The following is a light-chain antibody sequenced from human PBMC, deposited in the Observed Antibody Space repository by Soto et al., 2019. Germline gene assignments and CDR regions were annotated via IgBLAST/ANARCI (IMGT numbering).Light chain of an antibody. CDR1: QSISTW. J-gene: IGKJ1*01. Sequence: DIQMTQSPSTLSASVGDRVTITCRASQSISTWLAWYQQKPGKAPKLLIYDASSLQSGGPSRFSGSGSGTEFTHTISSLHPDVFAYYYCQHYKTSYTFGQGTKVEIK. CDR2: DAS. CDR3: QHYKTSYT. V-gene: IGKV1-5*01.